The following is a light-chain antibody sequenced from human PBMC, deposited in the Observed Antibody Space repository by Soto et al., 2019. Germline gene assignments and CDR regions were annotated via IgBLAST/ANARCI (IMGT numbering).Light chain of an antibody. CDR2: AAS. V-gene: IGKV3-20*01. CDR3: QQYGSSPIT. CDR1: QSVSSNF. J-gene: IGKJ5*01. Sequence: EIVLTQSPGTLSLSPGERATLSCRASQSVSSNFLAWYQQKPGQAPRLLIYAASSRATGIPGRFSGSGSGTGFTLTISRLEPEDFEVYYCQQYGSSPITFGQGTRLEIK.